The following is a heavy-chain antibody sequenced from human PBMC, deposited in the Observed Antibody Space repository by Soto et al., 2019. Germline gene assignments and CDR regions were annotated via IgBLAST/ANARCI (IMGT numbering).Heavy chain of an antibody. Sequence: QVQLVESGGGVVQPGRSLRLACAASGFTFSSYAMHWGRQAPGKGLEWVAVISYDGSNKYYADSVKGRFTISRDNSKNTLYLQMNSLRAEDTAVYYCARYSSRYYYYGMDVWGQGTTVTVSS. J-gene: IGHJ6*02. CDR2: ISYDGSNK. CDR3: ARYSSRYYYYGMDV. D-gene: IGHD6-13*01. V-gene: IGHV3-30-3*01. CDR1: GFTFSSYA.